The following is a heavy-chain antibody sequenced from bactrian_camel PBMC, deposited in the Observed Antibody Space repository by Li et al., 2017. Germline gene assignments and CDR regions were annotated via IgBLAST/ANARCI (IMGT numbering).Heavy chain of an antibody. D-gene: IGHD3*01. J-gene: IGHJ4*01. CDR1: GYTLGTYY. CDR3: AADVSLGPPFRLVAISYNY. CDR2: IDSDGTT. Sequence: HVQLVESGGGSVQAGGSLRLSCLASGYTLGTYYMGWFRQAPGKEREGVAAIDSDGTTTYADSVKGRYIISIDNAKNVLYLQMANLKPEDTAMYYCAADVSLGPPFRLVAISYNYWGQGTQVTVS. V-gene: IGHV3S55*01.